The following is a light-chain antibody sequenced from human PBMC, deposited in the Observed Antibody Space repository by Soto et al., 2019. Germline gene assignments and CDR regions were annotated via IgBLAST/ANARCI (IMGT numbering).Light chain of an antibody. Sequence: QSVLSHPASVSWSPGHSITISCTGTSSDIKYVSWYQQHPGKAPKVLIYEVTNRPSGVSNRFSGSKSGNTASLTISGLQAEEEAEYYCSSYRSSRIYVFGTGTRSPP. J-gene: IGLJ1*01. V-gene: IGLV2-14*01. CDR2: EVT. CDR3: SSYRSSRIYV. CDR1: SSDIKY.